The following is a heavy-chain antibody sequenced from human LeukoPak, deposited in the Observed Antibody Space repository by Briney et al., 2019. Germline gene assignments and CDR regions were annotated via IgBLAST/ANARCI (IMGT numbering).Heavy chain of an antibody. CDR1: GFTFSDYY. V-gene: IGHV3-11*01. Sequence: GGSLRLSCAASGFTFSDYYMSWIRQAPGKGLEWVSHISSSGSTVYYADSVKGRFTISRDNAKNSLYLQMNSLRAEDTAVYYCARSAVVVIAALPYGMDDWGQGTTVTVSS. CDR2: ISSSGSTV. J-gene: IGHJ6*02. CDR3: ARSAVVVIAALPYGMDD. D-gene: IGHD2-15*01.